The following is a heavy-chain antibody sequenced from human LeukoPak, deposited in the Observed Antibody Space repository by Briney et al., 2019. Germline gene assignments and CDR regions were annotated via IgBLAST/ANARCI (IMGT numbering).Heavy chain of an antibody. V-gene: IGHV3-23*01. J-gene: IGHJ5*02. CDR3: AKGSTSEA. Sequence: GGSLRLSCAASGFTFSSYVMNWVRQAPGKGLEWVSAISGSGGTTYYADSVRGRFTISRNNSKNTLYLQMNSLSAEDTAVFYCAKGSTSEAWGQGTLVTVSS. D-gene: IGHD5/OR15-5a*01. CDR2: ISGSGGTT. CDR1: GFTFSSYV.